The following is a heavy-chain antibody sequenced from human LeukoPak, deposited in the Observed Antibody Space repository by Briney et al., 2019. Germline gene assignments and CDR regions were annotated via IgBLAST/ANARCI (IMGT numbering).Heavy chain of an antibody. CDR2: IKTKTDGETI. CDR3: TTVERWLLSSSPF. CDR1: GFTFKNAW. Sequence: GGSLRLSCAASGFTFKNAWMSWVRQAPAKGLEWVGRIKTKTDGETIDYAAPVKGRFTMSRDDSKNTLYLQMNSLKTEDTAVYYCTTVERWLLSSSPFWGQGTLVTVSS. V-gene: IGHV3-15*01. J-gene: IGHJ4*02. D-gene: IGHD5-24*01.